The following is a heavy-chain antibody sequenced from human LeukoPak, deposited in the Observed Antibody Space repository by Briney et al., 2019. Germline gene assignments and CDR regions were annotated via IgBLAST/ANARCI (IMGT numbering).Heavy chain of an antibody. J-gene: IGHJ3*02. CDR2: INPSGGST. CDR1: GYTFTSYD. V-gene: IGHV1-46*01. D-gene: IGHD6-19*01. Sequence: ASVKVSCKASGYTFTSYDINWVRQAPGQGLEWMGIINPSGGSTSYAQKFQGRVTMTRDTSTSTVYMELSSLRSEDTAVYYCARALLGISTGYSSGLGIWGQGTMVTVSS. CDR3: ARALLGISTGYSSGLGI.